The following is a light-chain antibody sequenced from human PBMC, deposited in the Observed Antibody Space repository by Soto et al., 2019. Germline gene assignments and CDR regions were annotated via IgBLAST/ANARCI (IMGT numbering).Light chain of an antibody. CDR1: HGININ. Sequence: DIQMTQSPSSLSASVGDRVTITCRARHGININLNWHQQKPGKGPNLLIYAASSLQSGVPSRFSGSGSGTDFTLTISSLQPEDFATYYCQQSYNTPWTFGQGTKVDIK. CDR2: AAS. CDR3: QQSYNTPWT. V-gene: IGKV1-39*01. J-gene: IGKJ1*01.